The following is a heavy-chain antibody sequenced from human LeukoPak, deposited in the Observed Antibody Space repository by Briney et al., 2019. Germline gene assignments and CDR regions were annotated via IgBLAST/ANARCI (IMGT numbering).Heavy chain of an antibody. CDR3: TKDVTAGGLDY. CDR2: IYWNGGGA. D-gene: IGHD6-13*01. J-gene: IGHJ4*02. Sequence: PEGSLTLSCTASGVTLKDHAMHWLRQAPGRGLEWVSGIYWNGGGAGYADSVKGRFTISRDNAKNSLYLQMNSLKPEDTAVYYCTKDVTAGGLDYWGQGTPVIVSS. CDR1: GVTLKDHA. V-gene: IGHV3-9*01.